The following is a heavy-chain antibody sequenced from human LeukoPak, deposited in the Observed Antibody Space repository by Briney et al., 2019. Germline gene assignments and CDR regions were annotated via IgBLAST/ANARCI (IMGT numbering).Heavy chain of an antibody. V-gene: IGHV3-9*03. CDR1: GFTFDDYA. J-gene: IGHJ4*02. D-gene: IGHD6-6*01. CDR3: AKAPSGYSRSSYYFDY. CDR2: ISWNSGSI. Sequence: GGSLRLSCAASGFTFDDYAMHWVRQAPGKGLEWVSGISWNSGSIGYADSVKGRFTISRDNAKNSLYLQMNSLRADDMAVYYCAKAPSGYSRSSYYFDYWGQGTLVTVSS.